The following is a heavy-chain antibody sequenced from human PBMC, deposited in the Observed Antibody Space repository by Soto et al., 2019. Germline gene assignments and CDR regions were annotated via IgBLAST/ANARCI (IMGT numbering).Heavy chain of an antibody. CDR1: GFTFNYYW. D-gene: IGHD2-15*01. CDR2: IHSDGSST. Sequence: EVQLVESEGGLVQRXGSLRLSCAASGFTFNYYWMHWVRQAPGQGLVWVSHIHSDGSSTTYADSVKGRFTISRDNAKNTMDLRMHSRRAAETAVYYCARGNKGGSDLWGQGTTVTVSS. V-gene: IGHV3-74*01. CDR3: ARGNKGGSDL. J-gene: IGHJ3*01.